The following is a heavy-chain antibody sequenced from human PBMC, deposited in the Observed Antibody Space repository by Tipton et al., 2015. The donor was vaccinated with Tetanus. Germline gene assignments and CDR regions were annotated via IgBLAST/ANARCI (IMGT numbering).Heavy chain of an antibody. CDR2: ITADGGGT. D-gene: IGHD2-15*01. V-gene: IGHV3-23*01. CDR1: GFPFSSYA. J-gene: IGHJ2*01. CDR3: TKDLSPKVGFDL. Sequence: SLRLSCAASGFPFSSYALIWVRQAPGKGLEWASSITADGGGTYYADSVKGRFTISRDNSRNMVYLQMNSLRADDTAVYFCTKDLSPKVGFDLWGRGPLVTVSS.